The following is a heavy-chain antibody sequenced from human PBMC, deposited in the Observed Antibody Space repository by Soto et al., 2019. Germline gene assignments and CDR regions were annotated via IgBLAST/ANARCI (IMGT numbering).Heavy chain of an antibody. V-gene: IGHV1-69*13. D-gene: IGHD5-18*01. CDR1: GGTFSSYA. CDR3: ARGVRIQLWTPYYYYGMDV. Sequence: SVKVSCKASGGTFSSYAISWVRQAPGQGLEWMGGIIPIFGTANYAQKFQGRVTITADESTSTAYMELSSLRSEDTAVYYCARGVRIQLWTPYYYYGMDVWGQGTTVTVSS. J-gene: IGHJ6*02. CDR2: IIPIFGTA.